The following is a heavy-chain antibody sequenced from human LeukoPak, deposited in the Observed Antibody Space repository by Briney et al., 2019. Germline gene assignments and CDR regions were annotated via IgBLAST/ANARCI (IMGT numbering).Heavy chain of an antibody. CDR2: IYPGDSDT. Sequence: GESLKISCKGSGYSFTSYWIGWVRPMPGKGLEWMRIIYPGDSDTRYSPSFQGQVTISADKSISTAYLQWSSLKASDTAMYYCARVINHTGYDPWGQGTLVTVSS. CDR3: ARVINHTGYDP. V-gene: IGHV5-51*01. D-gene: IGHD2/OR15-2a*01. J-gene: IGHJ5*02. CDR1: GYSFTSYW.